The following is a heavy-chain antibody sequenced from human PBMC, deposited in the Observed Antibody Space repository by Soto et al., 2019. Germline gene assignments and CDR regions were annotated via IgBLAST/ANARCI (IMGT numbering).Heavy chain of an antibody. CDR2: INPSGGST. CDR1: GYTFTSYY. Sequence: ASVKVSCKASGYTFTSYYMHWVRQAPGQGLEWMGIINPSGGSTSYAQKFQGRVTMTRDTSTSTVYMELSSLRSEDTAVYYCARVKTNYYGSGSYDGMDVWGQGTTVTVSS. V-gene: IGHV1-46*01. CDR3: ARVKTNYYGSGSYDGMDV. D-gene: IGHD3-10*01. J-gene: IGHJ6*02.